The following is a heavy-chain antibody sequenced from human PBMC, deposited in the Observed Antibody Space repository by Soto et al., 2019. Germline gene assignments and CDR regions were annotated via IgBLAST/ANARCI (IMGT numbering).Heavy chain of an antibody. D-gene: IGHD3-16*02. Sequence: QITLKESGPTLVKPTQTLTLTCTFSGFSLSTSGVGVSWIRQPPGKALEWLALIYWDDDKRYSPSLKSRLTITKNTAKNQVVLTMTNMDPVDTATYYCAHAHYYDYSWGSYRYTFYYWGQGTLVTVSS. V-gene: IGHV2-5*02. J-gene: IGHJ4*02. CDR3: AHAHYYDYSWGSYRYTFYY. CDR2: IYWDDDK. CDR1: GFSLSTSGVG.